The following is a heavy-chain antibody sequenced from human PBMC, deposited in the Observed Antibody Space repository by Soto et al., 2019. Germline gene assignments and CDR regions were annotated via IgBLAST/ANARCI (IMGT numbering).Heavy chain of an antibody. Sequence: SGPTLVNPTQTLTLTCTFSGFSLSTSGMCVSWIRQPPGKALEWLARIDWDDDKYYSTSLKTRLTISKDTSKNQVVLTMTNMDPVDTATYYCARIPSGWYYFDYWGQGTLVTVSS. D-gene: IGHD6-19*01. J-gene: IGHJ4*02. V-gene: IGHV2-70*11. CDR3: ARIPSGWYYFDY. CDR2: IDWDDDK. CDR1: GFSLSTSGMC.